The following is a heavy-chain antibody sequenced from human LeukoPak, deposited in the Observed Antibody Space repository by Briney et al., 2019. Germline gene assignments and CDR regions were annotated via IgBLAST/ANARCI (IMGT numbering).Heavy chain of an antibody. V-gene: IGHV3-30*02. J-gene: IGHJ1*01. CDR1: GFTYSTYG. Sequence: GGSLRLXCAASGFTYSTYGMHWVRRAPGKGLESVAFMRNDGSNKYYADSVRGRFTISRDNSKNTLYLQMNSLRAEDTAVYYCAKANTGGGSNNLGYFHHWGQGTLVTVSS. CDR2: MRNDGSNK. CDR3: AKANTGGGSNNLGYFHH. D-gene: IGHD3-16*01.